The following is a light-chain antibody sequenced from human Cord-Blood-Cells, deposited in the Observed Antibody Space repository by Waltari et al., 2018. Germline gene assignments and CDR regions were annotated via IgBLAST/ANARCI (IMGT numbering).Light chain of an antibody. CDR3: QQSYSTIT. V-gene: IGKV1-39*01. CDR1: QSISSY. Sequence: DIQMTQSPSSLSASVGDRVTITCRASQSISSYLNRYQQKPGKAPKLLIYAASSVQSGGPSRFSGSGSGTDFTLTISRLQPEDFATYYCQQSYSTITFGQGTRLEI. J-gene: IGKJ5*01. CDR2: AAS.